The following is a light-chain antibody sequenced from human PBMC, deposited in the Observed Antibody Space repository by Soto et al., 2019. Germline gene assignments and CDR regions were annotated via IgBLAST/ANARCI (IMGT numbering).Light chain of an antibody. V-gene: IGKV1-5*01. CDR1: QSISSW. Sequence: GDRVTITCRASQSISSWLAWYQQKPGKAPKFLIYDASNLESGVPSRFSGSGSGTEFTLTISSLQPDDFATYYCQQYSSYPITFGQGTRLEIK. J-gene: IGKJ5*01. CDR2: DAS. CDR3: QQYSSYPIT.